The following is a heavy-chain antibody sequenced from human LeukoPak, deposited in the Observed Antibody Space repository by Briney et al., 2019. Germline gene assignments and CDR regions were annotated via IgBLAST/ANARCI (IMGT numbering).Heavy chain of an antibody. CDR2: MNPNSGNT. CDR3: ARAYSSSWYTPVYYYYMDV. D-gene: IGHD6-13*01. J-gene: IGHJ6*03. V-gene: IGHV1-8*03. Sequence: ASVKVSCKASGYTFTSYDINSVRQATGQGLEWMGWMNPNSGNTGYAQKFQGRVTITRNTSISTAYMELSSLRSEDTAVYYCARAYSSSWYTPVYYYYMDVWGKGTTVTVSS. CDR1: GYTFTSYD.